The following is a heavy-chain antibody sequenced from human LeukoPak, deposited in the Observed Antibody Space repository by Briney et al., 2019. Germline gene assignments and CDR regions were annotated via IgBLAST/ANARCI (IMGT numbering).Heavy chain of an antibody. V-gene: IGHV3-48*01. J-gene: IGHJ5*02. CDR3: ARGPPLFDP. Sequence: GGSLRLSCAASGFTFSSYDMNWIRQAPGKGLEWISYISISSTTVYYADSVKGRFTISRDNAKNSLYLQMNSLRVEDTAIYYCARGPPLFDPWGQGTLVTVSS. CDR2: ISISSTTV. CDR1: GFTFSSYD.